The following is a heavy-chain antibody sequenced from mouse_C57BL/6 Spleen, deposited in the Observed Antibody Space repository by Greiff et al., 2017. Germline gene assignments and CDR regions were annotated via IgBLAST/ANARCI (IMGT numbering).Heavy chain of an antibody. CDR3: ARERGLLLPYYFDY. Sequence: VKLVESGPELVKPGASVKISCKASGYAFSSSWMNWVKQRPGKGLEWIGRIYPGDGDTNYNGKFKGKATLTADKSSSTAYMQLSSLTSEDSAVYFCARERGLLLPYYFDYWGQGTTLTVSS. CDR1: GYAFSSSW. CDR2: IYPGDGDT. D-gene: IGHD1-1*01. V-gene: IGHV1-82*01. J-gene: IGHJ2*01.